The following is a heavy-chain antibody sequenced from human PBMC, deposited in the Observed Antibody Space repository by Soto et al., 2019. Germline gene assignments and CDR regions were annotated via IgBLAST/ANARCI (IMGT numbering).Heavy chain of an antibody. CDR3: ARVAASVTRFYYYGMDV. V-gene: IGHV1-69*01. CDR1: GGTFSSYA. D-gene: IGHD6-13*01. CDR2: IIPIFGTA. J-gene: IGHJ6*02. Sequence: QVQLVQSGAEVKKPGSSVKVSCKASGGTFSSYAISWVRQAPGQGLEWMGGIIPIFGTANYAQKFQGRVTITADESTSTAYMELSSLRSEDTAVYYCARVAASVTRFYYYGMDVWGQGTTVTVSS.